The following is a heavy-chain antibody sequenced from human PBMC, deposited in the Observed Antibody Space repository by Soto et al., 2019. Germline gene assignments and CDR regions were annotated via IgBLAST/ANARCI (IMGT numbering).Heavy chain of an antibody. D-gene: IGHD3-22*01. V-gene: IGHV4-34*01. Sequence: SETLSLTCAVYGGSFSGHSWTWIRQSPGKGLEWIGDINHSGRVNYSPSLKSRVTISLDTSKNQFSLTLGAVTAADTAMYYCSTRAYDTNGYYRFDPWGQGTLVTVSS. CDR3: STRAYDTNGYYRFDP. J-gene: IGHJ5*01. CDR2: INHSGRV. CDR1: GGSFSGHS.